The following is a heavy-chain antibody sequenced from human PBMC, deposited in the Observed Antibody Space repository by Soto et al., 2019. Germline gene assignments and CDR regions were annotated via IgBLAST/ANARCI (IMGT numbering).Heavy chain of an antibody. CDR3: ATQEVGGSYVYTFDP. CDR2: IYYSGST. Sequence: QLHLRESGPGLVKPSETLSLTCTVSGGSITSSSYYWGWIRQPPGKGLEWIGSIYYSGSTYYNPSLKSRVTLSVDTYKNQFSLKLSSVTAADTAVYYCATQEVGGSYVYTFDPWGQGTLVTVSS. J-gene: IGHJ5*02. V-gene: IGHV4-39*01. CDR1: GGSITSSSYY. D-gene: IGHD1-26*01.